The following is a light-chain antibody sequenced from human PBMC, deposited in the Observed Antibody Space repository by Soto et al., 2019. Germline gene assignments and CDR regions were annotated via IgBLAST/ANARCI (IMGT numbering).Light chain of an antibody. CDR1: QSVSSSY. J-gene: IGKJ5*01. V-gene: IGKV3D-20*02. CDR2: GAS. CDR3: QQRSNWPPL. Sequence: EIVLTQSPGTLSLSPGERATLSCRASQSVSSSYLAWYQQKPGQSPRLLIYGASNRATGIPDRFSGSGSGTDFTLTISSLEPEDFAVYYCQQRSNWPPLFGQGTRLEI.